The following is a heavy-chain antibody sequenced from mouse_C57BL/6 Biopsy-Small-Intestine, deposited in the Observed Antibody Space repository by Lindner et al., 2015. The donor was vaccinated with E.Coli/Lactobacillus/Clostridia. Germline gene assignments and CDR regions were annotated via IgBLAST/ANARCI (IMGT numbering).Heavy chain of an antibody. CDR1: GYTFSSYA. Sequence: SVKVSCKASGYTFSSYAMHWVRQAPGQRLEWMGWISAGNGNTKYSQKFQGRITITRDTSASTAYMELSSLRSEDTAVYYCATSRTDCSGGNCYYYYGLDVWGQGTTVTVSS. D-gene: IGHD1-1*01. CDR3: ATSRTDCSGGNCYYYYGLDV. V-gene: IGHV1-84*02. J-gene: IGHJ1*01. CDR2: ISAGNGNT.